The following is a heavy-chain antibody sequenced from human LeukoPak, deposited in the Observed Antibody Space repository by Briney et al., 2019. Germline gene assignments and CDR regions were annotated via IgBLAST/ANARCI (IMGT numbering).Heavy chain of an antibody. Sequence: ASVKVSCKVSGYTLTELSMHWVRQAPGQGLEWMGWISAYNGNTNYAQKLQGRVTMTTDTSTSTAYMELRSLRSDDTAVYYCARDSTQWELLVYFDYWGQGTLVTVSS. V-gene: IGHV1-18*01. CDR1: GYTLTELS. CDR3: ARDSTQWELLVYFDY. J-gene: IGHJ4*02. D-gene: IGHD1-26*01. CDR2: ISAYNGNT.